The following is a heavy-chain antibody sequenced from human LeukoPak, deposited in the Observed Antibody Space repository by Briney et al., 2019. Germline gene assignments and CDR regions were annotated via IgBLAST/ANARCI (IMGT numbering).Heavy chain of an antibody. CDR2: ISGSGSST. CDR1: GFTFSSYA. Sequence: GGSLRLSCATSGFTFSSYAMSWVRQAPGKGLEGVSSISGSGSSTYYADSVKGRFTISRDNSKNTLYLQMNSLRAEDTAVYYCAKDGMYSSSSSYYFDYWGQGTLVTVSS. D-gene: IGHD6-6*01. CDR3: AKDGMYSSSSSYYFDY. J-gene: IGHJ4*02. V-gene: IGHV3-23*01.